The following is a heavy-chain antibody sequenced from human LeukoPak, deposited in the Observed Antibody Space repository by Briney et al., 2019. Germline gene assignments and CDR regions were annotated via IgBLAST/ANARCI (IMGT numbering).Heavy chain of an antibody. CDR1: GGSISSSSYY. Sequence: SETLSLTCTVSGGSISSSSYYWGWIRQPPGKGLEWIGSIYYSGSTYYNPSLKSRVTISVDTSKNQFSLKLSSVTAADTAVYYCARGRDYYDSSGYYNWFDPWGQGTLVTVSS. CDR3: ARGRDYYDSSGYYNWFDP. D-gene: IGHD3-22*01. V-gene: IGHV4-39*07. J-gene: IGHJ5*02. CDR2: IYYSGST.